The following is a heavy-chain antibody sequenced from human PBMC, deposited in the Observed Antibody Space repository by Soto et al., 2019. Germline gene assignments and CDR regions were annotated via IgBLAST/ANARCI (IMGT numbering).Heavy chain of an antibody. CDR3: ASALRYCSSTSCPMRC. CDR2: ISSSSSTI. CDR1: GFTFSSYS. D-gene: IGHD2-2*01. Sequence: VQLVESGGGLVQPGGSLRLSCAASGFTFSSYSMNWVRQAPGKGLEWVSYISSSSSTIYYADSVKGRFTISRDNAKNSLYLQMNSLRAADTAVYYCASALRYCSSTSCPMRCWGQGTLVTVSS. V-gene: IGHV3-48*01. J-gene: IGHJ4*02.